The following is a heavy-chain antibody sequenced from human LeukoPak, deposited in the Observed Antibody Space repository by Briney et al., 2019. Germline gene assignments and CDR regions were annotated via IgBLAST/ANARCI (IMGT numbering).Heavy chain of an antibody. CDR3: AKSRLSGINDAFDI. Sequence: GGSLRLSCAASGFTFSSYGMTWVRQAPGKGLEWVSAISGSAVITFYADSVRGRFTISRDNSKNTLYLEMNSLRAEDTAVYYCAKSRLSGINDAFDIWGQGTVVTVSS. CDR1: GFTFSSYG. J-gene: IGHJ3*02. CDR2: ISGSAVIT. V-gene: IGHV3-23*01. D-gene: IGHD3-3*01.